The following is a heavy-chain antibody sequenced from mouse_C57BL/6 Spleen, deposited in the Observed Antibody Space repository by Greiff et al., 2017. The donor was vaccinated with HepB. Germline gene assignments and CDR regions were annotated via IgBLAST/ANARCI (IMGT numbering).Heavy chain of an antibody. V-gene: IGHV1-69*01. CDR2: IDPSDSYT. J-gene: IGHJ4*01. CDR3: ARKGIYYDYDRRAPVAMDY. Sequence: QVQLQQPGAELVMPGASVKLSCKASGYTFTSYWMHWVKQRPGQGLEWIGEIDPSDSYTNYNQKFKGKSTLTVDKSSSTAYMQLSSLTSEDSAVYYCARKGIYYDYDRRAPVAMDYWGQGTSVTVSS. D-gene: IGHD2-4*01. CDR1: GYTFTSYW.